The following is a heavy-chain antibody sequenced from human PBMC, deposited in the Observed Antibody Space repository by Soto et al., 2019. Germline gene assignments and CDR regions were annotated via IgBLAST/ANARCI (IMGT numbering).Heavy chain of an antibody. J-gene: IGHJ4*02. D-gene: IGHD6-13*01. CDR3: AKGSSSPAPHYLNY. V-gene: IGHV3-23*01. CDR2: ISGIGGST. Sequence: GVSLRLSCAASGFTFSSYAMSWVRQAPGKGLEWVSAISGIGGSTYYADSVKGRFTISRDNSKNTLYLQMNSLRAEDTAVYYCAKGSSSPAPHYLNYWGQGTLVTVSS. CDR1: GFTFSSYA.